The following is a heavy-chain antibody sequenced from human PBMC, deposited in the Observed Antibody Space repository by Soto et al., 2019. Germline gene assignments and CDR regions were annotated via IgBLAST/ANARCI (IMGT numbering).Heavy chain of an antibody. CDR3: ARDGYYGSGSYISPLDY. Sequence: PGGSLRLSCAASGFTFSSYVMHWVRQAPGKGLEWVAVIRKDGSKKYHADSVKGRFTISRDNSKNTLYLQMNSLRAEDTAVYYCARDGYYGSGSYISPLDYWGQGTLVTVSS. CDR1: GFTFSSYV. D-gene: IGHD3-10*01. CDR2: IRKDGSKK. V-gene: IGHV3-33*01. J-gene: IGHJ4*02.